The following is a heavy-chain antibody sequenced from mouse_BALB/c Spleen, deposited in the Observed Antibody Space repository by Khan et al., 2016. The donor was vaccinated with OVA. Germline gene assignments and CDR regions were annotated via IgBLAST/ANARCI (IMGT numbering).Heavy chain of an antibody. CDR2: ISYSGNT. V-gene: IGHV3-2*02. CDR3: ARIQGGDFDY. J-gene: IGHJ2*01. Sequence: VQLQQSGPGLVKPSQSLSLTCTVTGYSITSDYAWNWIRQFPGNKLEWMGYISYSGNTKYNPSLKSRISITRDTSKNQFFLQLNFVTIEDTATYYWARIQGGDFDYWGQGTTLTVSS. D-gene: IGHD3-2*02. CDR1: GYSITSDYA.